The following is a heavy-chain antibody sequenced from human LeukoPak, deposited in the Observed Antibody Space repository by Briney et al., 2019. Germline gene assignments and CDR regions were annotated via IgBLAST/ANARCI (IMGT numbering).Heavy chain of an antibody. CDR1: GYTFIDYY. CDR2: INPNSGGT. D-gene: IGHD6-25*01. V-gene: IGHV1-2*06. Sequence: ASVKVSCKASGYTFIDYYMHWVRQAPGQGLEWLGRINPNSGGTNYAQKFQGRGTLTRDTSISTAYMELSRLKSDDTAVYYCARNTQRGTYNWFDPWGQGTLVTVSS. J-gene: IGHJ5*02. CDR3: ARNTQRGTYNWFDP.